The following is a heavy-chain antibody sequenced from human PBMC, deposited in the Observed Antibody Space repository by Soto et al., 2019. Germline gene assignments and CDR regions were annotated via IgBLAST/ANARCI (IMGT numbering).Heavy chain of an antibody. Sequence: GGSPILSCAASGFTFSSYAMHWVRQAPGKGLEWVAVISYDGSNKYYADSVKGRFTISRDNSKNTLYLQMNSLRAEDTAVYYCARDPDGASSWVDSSGYYGAFDIWGQGTMVTVSS. J-gene: IGHJ3*02. CDR1: GFTFSSYA. CDR3: ARDPDGASSWVDSSGYYGAFDI. V-gene: IGHV3-30-3*01. CDR2: ISYDGSNK. D-gene: IGHD3-22*01.